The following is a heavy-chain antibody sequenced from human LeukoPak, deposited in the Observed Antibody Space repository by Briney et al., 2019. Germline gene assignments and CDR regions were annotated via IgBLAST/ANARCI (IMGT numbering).Heavy chain of an antibody. Sequence: GASVKVSCKASGGTFSSYAISWVRQAPGQGLEWMGGIIPSFGTANYAQKFQGRVTITTDESTSTAYMELSSLRSEDTAVYYCARGRIAAHPGYYYYYYMDVWGKGTTVTVSS. CDR2: IIPSFGTA. V-gene: IGHV1-69*05. CDR3: ARGRIAAHPGYYYYYYMDV. D-gene: IGHD6-6*01. J-gene: IGHJ6*03. CDR1: GGTFSSYA.